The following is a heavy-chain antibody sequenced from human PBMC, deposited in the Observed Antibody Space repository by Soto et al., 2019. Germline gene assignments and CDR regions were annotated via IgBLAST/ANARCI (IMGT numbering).Heavy chain of an antibody. CDR1: GFRFKSFV. J-gene: IGHJ4*02. Sequence: QLQLVESGGGVVQPGTSLRLSCAASGFRFKSFVMHWVRQAPGKGLEWVAFTSYDGSNKDYGDSVKGRFTVYRDNSQNTLLLQMDFLRPEDTALYYCARWGTTGGFDLWGQGTLVSVSS. V-gene: IGHV3-30*19. CDR2: TSYDGSNK. D-gene: IGHD3-16*01. CDR3: ARWGTTGGFDL.